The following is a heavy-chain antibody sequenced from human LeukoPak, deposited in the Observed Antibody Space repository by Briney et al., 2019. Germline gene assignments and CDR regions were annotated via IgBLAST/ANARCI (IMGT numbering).Heavy chain of an antibody. Sequence: SETLSLTGTGSGGSISSGGYYWSWIRQHPGKGLEWIGYIYYSGSTYYNPSLKSRVTISVDTSKNQFSLKLSSVTAADTAVYYCARDSHFWSGYAFDIWGQGTMVTVSS. J-gene: IGHJ3*02. CDR2: IYYSGST. CDR1: GGSISSGGYY. D-gene: IGHD3-3*02. V-gene: IGHV4-31*03. CDR3: ARDSHFWSGYAFDI.